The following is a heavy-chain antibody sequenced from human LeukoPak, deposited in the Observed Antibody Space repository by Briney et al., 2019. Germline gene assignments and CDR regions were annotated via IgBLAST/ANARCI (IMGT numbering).Heavy chain of an antibody. CDR1: GFTFSSYA. CDR2: ISGSGGST. V-gene: IGHV3-23*01. Sequence: GGSLRLSCAASGFTFSSYAMSWVRQAPGKGLEWVSAISGSGGSTYYADSVKGRFTISRDNSKNTLYLQMNSLRAEDTAVYYCARAHSIAAAVPWGYWGQGTLVTVSS. CDR3: ARAHSIAAAVPWGY. J-gene: IGHJ4*02. D-gene: IGHD6-13*01.